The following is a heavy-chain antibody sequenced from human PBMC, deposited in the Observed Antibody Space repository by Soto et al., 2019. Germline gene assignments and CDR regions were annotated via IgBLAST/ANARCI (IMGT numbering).Heavy chain of an antibody. Sequence: QVQLQQSGPGLVKPSQTLSLTCAISGDSVSSNSAAWNLIRQSPSRGLEWMGRTYYRYKWYKHYGVYVKSRITVNTDTSKNHFPLQLNAVVPEDTAVYYSATSGPGGYIDYLGQGNLVTVST. CDR3: ATSGPGGYIDY. J-gene: IGHJ4*02. CDR1: GDSVSSNSAA. CDR2: TYYRYKWYK. V-gene: IGHV6-1*01. D-gene: IGHD5-12*01.